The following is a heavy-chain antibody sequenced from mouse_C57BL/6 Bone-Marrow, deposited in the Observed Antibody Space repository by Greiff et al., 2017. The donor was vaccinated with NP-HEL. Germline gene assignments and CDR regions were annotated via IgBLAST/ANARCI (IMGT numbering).Heavy chain of an antibody. D-gene: IGHD1-1*01. CDR1: GYTFTNYW. Sequence: VQLQQSGAELVRPGTSVKMSCKASGYTFTNYWIGWAKQRPGHGLEWIGDIYPGGGYPNYNEKFKGKATLTADKSSSTAYMQFSSLTSEDSAIYYCATKGSYYYGSSSYYFDYWGQGNTLTVSS. CDR3: ATKGSYYYGSSSYYFDY. V-gene: IGHV1-63*01. J-gene: IGHJ2*01. CDR2: IYPGGGYP.